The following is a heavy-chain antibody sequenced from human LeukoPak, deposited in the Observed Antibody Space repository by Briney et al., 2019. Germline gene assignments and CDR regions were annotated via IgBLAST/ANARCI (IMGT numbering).Heavy chain of an antibody. D-gene: IGHD3-9*01. CDR1: GYYFTSYW. Sequence: GESLKISCKGSGYYFTSYWIGWVRQMPEKGLEWMGIIYPGDSDTRYSPSFQGQVTISADKSISTAYLQWSSLKASDTAMYYCARLTDILIGSYYFDYWGQGTLVTVSS. V-gene: IGHV5-51*01. CDR3: ARLTDILIGSYYFDY. CDR2: IYPGDSDT. J-gene: IGHJ4*02.